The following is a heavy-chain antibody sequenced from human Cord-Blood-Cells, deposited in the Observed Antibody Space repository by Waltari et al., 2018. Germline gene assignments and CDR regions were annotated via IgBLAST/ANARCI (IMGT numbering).Heavy chain of an antibody. J-gene: IGHJ3*02. V-gene: IGHV3-53*02. CDR1: GFTVSSHY. D-gene: IGHD3-9*01. Sequence: EVQLVETGGGLIQPGGSLRLSCAASGFTVSSHYMRWVRQAPGKGLEWVSVIYSGGSTYYADSVKGRFTISSDNSKNTLYLQMNSLRAEDTAVYYCARDPTGYDAFDIWGQGTMVTVFS. CDR3: ARDPTGYDAFDI. CDR2: IYSGGST.